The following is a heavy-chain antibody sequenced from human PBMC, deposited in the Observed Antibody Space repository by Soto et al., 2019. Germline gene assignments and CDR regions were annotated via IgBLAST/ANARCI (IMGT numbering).Heavy chain of an antibody. CDR2: ISNDGSDI. CDR1: GATFANYW. CDR3: TRDIPLNWFDS. D-gene: IGHD2-21*01. J-gene: IGHJ5*01. Sequence: EVHVVESGGGLVQPGGSLRLSCEASGATFANYWMHWVRQVPGKGLVWVSRISNDGSDITYADSVKGRFTAFRDNTKYMLFLQMNNLSVEDMAVDYCTRDIPLNWFDSWGQGTLVTVSS. V-gene: IGHV3-74*01.